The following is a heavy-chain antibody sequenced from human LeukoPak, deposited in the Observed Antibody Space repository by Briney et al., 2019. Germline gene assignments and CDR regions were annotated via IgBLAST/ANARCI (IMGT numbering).Heavy chain of an antibody. V-gene: IGHV5-51*01. J-gene: IGHJ4*02. Sequence: GESLNISCKGSGYSFASYWIAWVRQMPGKGLEWMGVIYPGTADITYSPSFQGQVTISADKSVSTAYLHWSSLKASDTAIYYCARHLSSNTSCPSFWGQEPRVTVSS. D-gene: IGHD2-2*01. CDR3: ARHLSSNTSCPSF. CDR1: GYSFASYW. CDR2: IYPGTADI.